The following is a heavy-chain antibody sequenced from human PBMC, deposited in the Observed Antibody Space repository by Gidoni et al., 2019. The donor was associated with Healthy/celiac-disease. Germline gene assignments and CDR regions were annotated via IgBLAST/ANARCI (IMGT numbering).Heavy chain of an antibody. J-gene: IGHJ2*01. V-gene: IGHV3-30*03. Sequence: QVQLVESGGGVVQPGRSLRLSCAASGFTFSSYGMHWVRQAPGKGLEWVAVISYDGSNKYYADSVKGRFTISRDNSKNTLYLQMNSLRAEDTAVYYCARESGSIYGSSGYYGWYFDLWGRGTLVTVSS. CDR2: ISYDGSNK. D-gene: IGHD3-22*01. CDR1: GFTFSSYG. CDR3: ARESGSIYGSSGYYGWYFDL.